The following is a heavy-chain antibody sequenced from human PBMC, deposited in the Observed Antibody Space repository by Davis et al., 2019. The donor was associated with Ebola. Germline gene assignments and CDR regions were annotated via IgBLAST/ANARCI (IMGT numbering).Heavy chain of an antibody. D-gene: IGHD3-9*01. CDR3: ARGDFDWLRVGMDV. V-gene: IGHV4-34*01. Sequence: GSLRLSCAASGFTFSSYWMSWVRQPPGKGLEWIGEINHSGSTNYNPSLKSRVTISVDKSKNQFSLKLSSVTAADTAVYYCARGDFDWLRVGMDVWGQGTTVTVSS. CDR1: GFTFSSYW. J-gene: IGHJ6*02. CDR2: INHSGST.